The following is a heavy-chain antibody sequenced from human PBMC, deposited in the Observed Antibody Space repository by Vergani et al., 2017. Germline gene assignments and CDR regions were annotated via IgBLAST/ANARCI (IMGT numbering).Heavy chain of an antibody. Sequence: VQLVESGGGLVKPGGSLRLSCAASGFTFSSYSMHWVRQAPGKGLEWVAVIWYDGSNKYYADSVKGRFTISRDNSKNTLYLQMNSLRAEDTAVYYCARDGATQQLGYWGQGTLVTVSS. CDR1: GFTFSSYS. V-gene: IGHV3-33*08. J-gene: IGHJ4*02. CDR2: IWYDGSNK. CDR3: ARDGATQQLGY. D-gene: IGHD6-13*01.